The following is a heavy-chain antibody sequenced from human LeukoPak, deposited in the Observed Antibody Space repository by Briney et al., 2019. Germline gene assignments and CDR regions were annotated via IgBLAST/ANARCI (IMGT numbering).Heavy chain of an antibody. V-gene: IGHV3-33*01. J-gene: IGHJ6*02. CDR1: GFIFNSYG. CDR3: ARGPTYDILTGYSNYYYGLDV. Sequence: GGSLRLSCAASGFIFNSYGMEWVRQAPGKGLEWVAAIWYDGSNKDYADSVKGRFTISRDNSKNMVYLQVNSLRVEHTAVYYCARGPTYDILTGYSNYYYGLDVWGPGATVTVSS. D-gene: IGHD3-9*01. CDR2: IWYDGSNK.